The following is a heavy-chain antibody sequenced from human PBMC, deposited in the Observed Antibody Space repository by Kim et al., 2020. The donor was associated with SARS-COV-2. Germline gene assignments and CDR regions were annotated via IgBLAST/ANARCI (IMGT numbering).Heavy chain of an antibody. J-gene: IGHJ6*02. CDR2: ISSSSSYI. D-gene: IGHD2-21*02. Sequence: GGSLRLSCAASGFTFSSYSMNWVRQAPGKGLEWVSSISSSSSYIYYADSVKGRFTIPRDNAKNSLYLKMNSLRAEDTAVYYCASHLGDDSYYYYGMDVWGQGTTVTVSS. V-gene: IGHV3-21*01. CDR3: ASHLGDDSYYYYGMDV. CDR1: GFTFSSYS.